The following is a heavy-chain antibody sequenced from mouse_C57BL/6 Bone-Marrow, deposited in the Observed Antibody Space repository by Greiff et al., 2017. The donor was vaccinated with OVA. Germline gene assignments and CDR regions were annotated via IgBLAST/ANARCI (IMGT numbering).Heavy chain of an antibody. CDR1: GFTFSDYG. J-gene: IGHJ3*01. V-gene: IGHV5-17*01. D-gene: IGHD1-1*01. CDR3: ARPNDYGSFAY. CDR2: ISSGSSTI. Sequence: EVMLVESGGGLVKPGGSLKLSCAASGFTFSDYGMHWVRQAPEKGLEWVAYISSGSSTIYYADTVKGRFTISRDNAKNTLFLQMTSLRSEDTAMYYCARPNDYGSFAYWGQGTLVTVSA.